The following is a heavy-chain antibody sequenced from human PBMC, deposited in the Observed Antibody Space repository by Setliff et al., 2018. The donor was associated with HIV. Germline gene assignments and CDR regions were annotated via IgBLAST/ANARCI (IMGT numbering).Heavy chain of an antibody. CDR2: IYYSGST. D-gene: IGHD3-10*01. CDR1: NGSISRSSYY. Sequence: PSETLSLTCAVSNGSISRSSYYWGWIRQPPGKGPEWVGSIYYSGSTYYSPSLKSRVTISVDTSKRQFFLHLTSATAADTAVYFCASTDNTGYKIDYWGQGALVTVSS. J-gene: IGHJ4*01. V-gene: IGHV4-39*01. CDR3: ASTDNTGYKIDY.